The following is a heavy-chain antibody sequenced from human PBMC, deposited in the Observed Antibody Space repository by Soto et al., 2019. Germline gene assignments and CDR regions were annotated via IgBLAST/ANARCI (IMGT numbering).Heavy chain of an antibody. J-gene: IGHJ6*02. CDR2: TYHSGNP. Sequence: SETLSLTCDVSGDTISSGGYTWAWIRQPPGKALEWIGHTYHSGNPYYNPSLKSRVTISVDTSKNQFSLKLSSVTAADTAVYYCARRLYYDSSGFEGGGMDVWGQGTTVT. CDR3: ARRLYYDSSGFEGGGMDV. D-gene: IGHD3-22*01. CDR1: GDTISSGGYT. V-gene: IGHV4-30-2*03.